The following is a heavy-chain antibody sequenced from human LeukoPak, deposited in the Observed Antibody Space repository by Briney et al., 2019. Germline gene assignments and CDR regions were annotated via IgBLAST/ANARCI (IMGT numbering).Heavy chain of an antibody. V-gene: IGHV3-23*01. J-gene: IGHJ4*02. CDR2: ISGSGGST. CDR1: GFTFRDYA. CDR3: AKHVGYCSSSTCHFDY. Sequence: GGSLRLSCAACGFTFRDYAMTWVRQSPGKGLEWASAISGSGGSTYYADSAKGRFTIPRDNSKNTLYLKMNTLRAEDTAVYYCAKHVGYCSSSTCHFDYWGQGTLVSVSS. D-gene: IGHD2-2*01.